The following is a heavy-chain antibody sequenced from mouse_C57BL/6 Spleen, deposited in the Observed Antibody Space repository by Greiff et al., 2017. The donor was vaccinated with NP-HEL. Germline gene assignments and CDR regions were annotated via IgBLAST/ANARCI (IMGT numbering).Heavy chain of an antibody. J-gene: IGHJ4*01. CDR2: IDPSDSYT. CDR1: GYTFTSYW. CDR3: ARGEDRDQATGYAMDY. V-gene: IGHV1-69*01. Sequence: VQLQQPGAELVMPGASVKLSCKASGYTFTSYWMHWVKQRPGQGLEWIGEIDPSDSYTNYNQKFKGKSTLTVDKSSSTAYMQLSSLTSEDSAVYYCARGEDRDQATGYAMDYWGQGTSVTVSS. D-gene: IGHD3-2*02.